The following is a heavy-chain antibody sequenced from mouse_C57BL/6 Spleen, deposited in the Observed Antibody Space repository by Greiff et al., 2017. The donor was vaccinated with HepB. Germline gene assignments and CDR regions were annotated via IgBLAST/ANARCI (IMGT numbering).Heavy chain of an antibody. Sequence: VQLQQSGPELVKPGASVKISCKASGYTFTDYYMNWVKQSHGKSLEWIGDINPNNGGTSYNQKFKGKATLTVDKSSSTAYMERRSLTSEDSAVYYCARGGGYYGYFDVWGTGTTVTVSS. CDR2: INPNNGGT. CDR3: ARGGGYYGYFDV. V-gene: IGHV1-26*01. D-gene: IGHD2-2*01. J-gene: IGHJ1*03. CDR1: GYTFTDYY.